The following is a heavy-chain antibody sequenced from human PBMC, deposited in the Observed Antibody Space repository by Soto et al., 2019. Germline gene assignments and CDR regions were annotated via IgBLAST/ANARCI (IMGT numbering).Heavy chain of an antibody. D-gene: IGHD4-4*01. CDR3: ASSRRTVTRGKYGMDV. J-gene: IGHJ6*02. V-gene: IGHV4-34*01. CDR1: GGSFSGYY. CDR2: INHSGST. Sequence: ETLSLTCAVYGGSFSGYYWSWIRQPPGKGLEWIGEINHSGSTNYNPSLKSRVTISVDTSKNQFSLKLSSVTAADTAVYYCASSRRTVTRGKYGMDVWGQGTTVTV.